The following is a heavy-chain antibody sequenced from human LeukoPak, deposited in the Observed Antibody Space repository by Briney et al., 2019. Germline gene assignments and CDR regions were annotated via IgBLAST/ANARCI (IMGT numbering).Heavy chain of an antibody. J-gene: IGHJ3*02. CDR3: ARAYGWSARGGSFDI. V-gene: IGHV4-59*01. CDR1: GGSISSYY. Sequence: SETLSLTCTVSGGSISSYYWSWIRQPPGKGLEWIGYIYYSGSTNYNPSLKSRVTISVDTSKNQFSLKLSPVTAADTAVYYCARAYGWSARGGSFDIWGQGTMVTVSS. CDR2: IYYSGST. D-gene: IGHD6-19*01.